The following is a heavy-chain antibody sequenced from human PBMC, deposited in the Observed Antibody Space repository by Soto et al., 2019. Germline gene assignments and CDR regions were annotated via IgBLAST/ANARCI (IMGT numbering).Heavy chain of an antibody. J-gene: IGHJ6*02. CDR1: GASISSSNW. Sequence: DTLSLNCAVSGASISSSNWWSWVSQPPGKGLEWIGEIYHSGSTNYNPSLKSRVTISVDKSKNQFSLKLSSVTAADTAVYYCARSFKSRSHYYYYGMDVWGQGTTVTVS. CDR3: ARSFKSRSHYYYYGMDV. V-gene: IGHV4-4*02. CDR2: IYHSGST.